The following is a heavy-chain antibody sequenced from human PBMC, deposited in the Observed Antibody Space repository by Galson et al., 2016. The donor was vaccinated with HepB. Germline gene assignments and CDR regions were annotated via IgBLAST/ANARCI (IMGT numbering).Heavy chain of an antibody. D-gene: IGHD5-18*01. J-gene: IGHJ4*02. CDR1: GFTFGSYS. V-gene: IGHV3-21*01. Sequence: SLRLSCAASGFTFGSYSMNWVRQAPGKGLEWVSSISSSSSYIYYADSVKGRFTISRDNAKNSLYLQMNSLRAEDTAVYYCASIKQLRLRAEYYFDDWGKGTLVTVSS. CDR3: ASIKQLRLRAEYYFDD. CDR2: ISSSSSYI.